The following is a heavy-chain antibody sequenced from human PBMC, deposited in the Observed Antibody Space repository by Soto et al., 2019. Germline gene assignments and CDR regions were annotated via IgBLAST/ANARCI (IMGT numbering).Heavy chain of an antibody. J-gene: IGHJ4*02. Sequence: SETLSLTCAVYGGSFSGYYWSWIRQPPGKGLEWIGEINHSGSTNYNPSLKSRVTISVDTSKNQFSLKLSSVTAADTAVYYCARGPITTIFGVALDYWGQGTLVTVSS. CDR3: ARGPITTIFGVALDY. D-gene: IGHD3-3*01. V-gene: IGHV4-34*01. CDR2: INHSGST. CDR1: GGSFSGYY.